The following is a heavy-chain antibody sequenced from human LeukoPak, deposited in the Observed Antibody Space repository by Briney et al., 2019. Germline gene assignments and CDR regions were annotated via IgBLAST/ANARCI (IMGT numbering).Heavy chain of an antibody. CDR1: GGSISSSSYY. D-gene: IGHD4-17*01. CDR3: ARVFYAGGYGDYGNGGFDI. V-gene: IGHV4-61*05. CDR2: IYYSGST. J-gene: IGHJ3*02. Sequence: SETLSLTCTVSGGSISSSSYYWGWIRQPPGKGLEWIGYIYYSGSTNYNPSLKSRVTISVDTSKNQFSLKLSSVTAADTAVYYCARVFYAGGYGDYGNGGFDIWGQGTMVTVSS.